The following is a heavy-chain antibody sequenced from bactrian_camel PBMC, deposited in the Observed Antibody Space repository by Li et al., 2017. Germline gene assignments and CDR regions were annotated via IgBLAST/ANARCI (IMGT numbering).Heavy chain of an antibody. CDR1: GYSRGC. D-gene: IGHD3*01. J-gene: IGHJ4*01. CDR3: AADSPTARADVRTLYAMY. V-gene: IGHV3-3*01. CDR2: FDGIGRT. Sequence: HVQLVESGGGSVQAGGSLNLSCVASGYSRGCMGWFRQVPGKEREGVVSFDGIGRTEYADSVKDRFTISKDDAKNTLYLQMNNLKPEDTGVYYCAADSPTARADVRTLYAMYLGQGTQVTVS.